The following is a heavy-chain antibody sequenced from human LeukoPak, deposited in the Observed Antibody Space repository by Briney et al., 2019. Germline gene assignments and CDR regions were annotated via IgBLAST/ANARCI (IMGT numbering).Heavy chain of an antibody. J-gene: IGHJ4*02. D-gene: IGHD3-3*01. Sequence: GGSLRLSCAASGFTFSSYAMSWVRQAPGKGLEWVSAISGSGGSTYYADSVKGRFTISRDNSKNTLYLQMNGLRAEDTAVYYCAKDGTDDFWSGYYKFDYWGQGTLVTVSS. CDR1: GFTFSSYA. CDR3: AKDGTDDFWSGYYKFDY. V-gene: IGHV3-23*01. CDR2: ISGSGGST.